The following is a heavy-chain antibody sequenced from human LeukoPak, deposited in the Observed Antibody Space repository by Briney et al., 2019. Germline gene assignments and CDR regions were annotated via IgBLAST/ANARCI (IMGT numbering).Heavy chain of an antibody. CDR3: ARVPGYCGSTSCYIYYGIDV. V-gene: IGHV4-4*07. CDR1: GGSISSYY. J-gene: IGHJ6*02. Sequence: SETLSLTCTVSGGSISSYYWSWIRQPAGKGLEWIGRIYTSGSTNYNPSLKSRVTMSVDTSKNQFSLKLSSVTAADTAVYYCARVPGYCGSTSCYIYYGIDVWGQGTTVTVSS. CDR2: IYTSGST. D-gene: IGHD2-2*01.